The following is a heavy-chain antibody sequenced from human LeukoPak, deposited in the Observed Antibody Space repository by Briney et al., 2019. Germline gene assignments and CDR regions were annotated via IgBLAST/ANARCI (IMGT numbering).Heavy chain of an antibody. CDR1: GGSISSGSYY. J-gene: IGHJ4*02. D-gene: IGHD6-19*01. CDR2: VYTNGNT. Sequence: PSQTLSLTCTVSGGSISSGSYYWSWIRQSAGKGLEWIGRVYTNGNTNYNPSLKSRFTISVDTSKNQFSLKLSSVTAADTAVYYCARVGFRPAGPHFDYWGQGTLVTVSS. V-gene: IGHV4-61*02. CDR3: ARVGFRPAGPHFDY.